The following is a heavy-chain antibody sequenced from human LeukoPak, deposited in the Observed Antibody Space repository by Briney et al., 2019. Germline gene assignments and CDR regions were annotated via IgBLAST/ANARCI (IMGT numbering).Heavy chain of an antibody. J-gene: IGHJ4*02. V-gene: IGHV3-30*18. CDR2: VSFEGSNE. D-gene: IGHD3-10*01. Sequence: GGSLRLPCAASGFTFSRYGMHWVRQAPGKGLEWVAVVSFEGSNEYDADSVKGRFTISRDNSKNTLSLQMNSLRAEDTAVYYCAKDMGYYYGAGSYPPENDYWGQGTLVTVSS. CDR1: GFTFSRYG. CDR3: AKDMGYYYGAGSYPPENDY.